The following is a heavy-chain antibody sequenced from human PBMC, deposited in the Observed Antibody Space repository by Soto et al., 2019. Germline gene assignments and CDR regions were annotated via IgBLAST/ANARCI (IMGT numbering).Heavy chain of an antibody. CDR1: GFAFGNYP. CDR3: TKDGTMAREIRTYNI. Sequence: EAQLLQSGGGLVPPGGSLRLSCVASGFAFGNYPMAWVRQTPGKGLQWISTISGTGGMTDYEDSVRGRFTVSIDHSKETVHLQIKTRRGDGTALYNCTKDGTMAREIRTYNIGAQGKMVTISS. D-gene: IGHD3-10*01. V-gene: IGHV3-23*01. CDR2: ISGTGGMT. J-gene: IGHJ3*02.